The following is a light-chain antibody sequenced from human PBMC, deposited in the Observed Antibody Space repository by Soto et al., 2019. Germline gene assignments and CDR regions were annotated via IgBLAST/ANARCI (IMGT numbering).Light chain of an antibody. CDR1: QSVNSY. V-gene: IGKV3-20*01. CDR3: QQYGSSPIT. J-gene: IGKJ5*01. CDR2: RAS. Sequence: IMLTQSQATLSLSPGERDTLSCTASQSVNSYLAWYQQKPGQAPRLLIYRASSRATGIPDRFSGSGSGTDFTLTISRLEPEDFAVYYCQQYGSSPITFGQGTRLEIK.